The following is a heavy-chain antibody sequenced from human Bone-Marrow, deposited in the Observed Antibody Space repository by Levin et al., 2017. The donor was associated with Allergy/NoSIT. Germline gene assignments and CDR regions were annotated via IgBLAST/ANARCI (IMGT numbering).Heavy chain of an antibody. CDR2: IYSCGST. V-gene: IGHV3-66*03. Sequence: GGSLRLSCAASGFTVSSNYMSWVRQAPGKGLEWVSVIYSCGSTYYADSVKGRFTISRDNSKNTLYLQMNSLRAEDTAVYYCARDRGMWDCTNGYQAQDGMDVWGQGTTVTVSS. CDR3: ARDRGMWDCTNGYQAQDGMDV. J-gene: IGHJ6*02. D-gene: IGHD2-8*01. CDR1: GFTVSSNY.